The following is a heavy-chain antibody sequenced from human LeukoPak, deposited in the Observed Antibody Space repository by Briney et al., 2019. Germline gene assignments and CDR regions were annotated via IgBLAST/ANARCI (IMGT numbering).Heavy chain of an antibody. CDR1: GFTFSSYA. Sequence: GGSLRLSCAASGFTFSSYAMSWVRWAPGKGLEWVSAISGSGGSTYYADSVKGRFTISRDNSKNTLYLQMNSLRAEDTAVYYCAKETKNYYGSGSYSDYWGQGTLVTVSS. V-gene: IGHV3-23*01. CDR2: ISGSGGST. J-gene: IGHJ4*02. D-gene: IGHD3-10*01. CDR3: AKETKNYYGSGSYSDY.